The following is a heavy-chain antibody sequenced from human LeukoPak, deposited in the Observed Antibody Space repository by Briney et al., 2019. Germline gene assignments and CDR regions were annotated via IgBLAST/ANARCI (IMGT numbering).Heavy chain of an antibody. Sequence: SETLSLTCTVSGGSISSGGYYWSWIRQHPGKGLEWIGYIYYSGSTYYNPSLKSRVTISVDTSKNQFSLKLSSVTAEDTAVYYCARGGLEGAFDIWGQGTMVTVSS. CDR1: GGSISSGGYY. D-gene: IGHD3-16*01. J-gene: IGHJ3*02. CDR3: ARGGLEGAFDI. V-gene: IGHV4-31*03. CDR2: IYYSGST.